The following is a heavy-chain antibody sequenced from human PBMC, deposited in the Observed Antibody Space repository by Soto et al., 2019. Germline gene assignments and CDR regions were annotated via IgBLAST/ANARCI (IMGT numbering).Heavy chain of an antibody. CDR1: GGTFSSYT. CDR2: IIPILGIA. CDR3: AREYEGDYIWGSYGY. D-gene: IGHD3-16*01. Sequence: QVQLVHSGAEVQKPGSSVKVSCKASGGTFSSYTISWVRQAPGHGLEWMGRIIPILGIANYAQKFQGRVTITADKSTSTADRELSSLRSEYTAVDYCAREYEGDYIWGSYGYWGQGTLVTVSS. J-gene: IGHJ4*02. V-gene: IGHV1-69*04.